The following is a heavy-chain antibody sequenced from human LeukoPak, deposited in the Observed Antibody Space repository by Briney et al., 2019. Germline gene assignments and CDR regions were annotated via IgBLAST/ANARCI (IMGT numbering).Heavy chain of an antibody. Sequence: GGSLRLSCAASGFTFRAYAMSWVRQAPGKGLEWVSLISASGDTTYYADSVKGRFTIPRDNSRNTLYLQMSSPRAEDSAVYYCALGYCSGGDCYAKPYYFDHWGQGTLVTVSS. CDR1: GFTFRAYA. V-gene: IGHV3-23*01. CDR2: ISASGDTT. J-gene: IGHJ4*02. D-gene: IGHD2-15*01. CDR3: ALGYCSGGDCYAKPYYFDH.